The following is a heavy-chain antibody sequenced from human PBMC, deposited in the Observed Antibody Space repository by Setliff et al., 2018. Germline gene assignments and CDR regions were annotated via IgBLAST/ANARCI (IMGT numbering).Heavy chain of an antibody. CDR1: GGTFMSYA. D-gene: IGHD1-26*01. J-gene: IGHJ6*03. V-gene: IGHV1-8*03. CDR3: ARVKVIVGATPRTYYMDV. CDR2: INAGNGNT. Sequence: ASVKVSCKASGGTFMSYAINWVRQAPGQRLEWMGWINAGNGNTKYSQKFQGRVTITRNTSISTAYMELSSLRSEDTAVYYCARVKVIVGATPRTYYMDVWGKGTTVTVSS.